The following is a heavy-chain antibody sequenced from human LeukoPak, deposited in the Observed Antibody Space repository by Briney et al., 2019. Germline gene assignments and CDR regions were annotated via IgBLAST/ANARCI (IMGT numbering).Heavy chain of an antibody. CDR2: IYYSGST. Sequence: SETLSLTCTVSGGSISSSSYYWGWIRQPPGKGLEWIGSIYYSGSTYYNPSLKSRVTISVDTSKNQFSLKLSSVTAADTAVYYCVREGCGSYYDCVYWGQGTLVTVSS. CDR1: GGSISSSSYY. D-gene: IGHD1-26*01. CDR3: VREGCGSYYDCVY. J-gene: IGHJ4*02. V-gene: IGHV4-39*07.